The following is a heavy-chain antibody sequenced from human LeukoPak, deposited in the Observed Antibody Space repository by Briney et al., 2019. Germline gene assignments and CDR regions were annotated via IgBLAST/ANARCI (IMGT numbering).Heavy chain of an antibody. CDR2: ISSSSSTI. D-gene: IGHD5-24*01. V-gene: IGHV3-48*02. Sequence: QPGGSLRLSCAASRFTFSSYSMNWVRQAPGKGLEWVSYISSSSSTIYYADSVKGRFTISRDNAKNSLYLQMNSLRDDDTAVYYCARGETDYWGQGTLVTVSS. CDR1: RFTFSSYS. CDR3: ARGETDY. J-gene: IGHJ4*02.